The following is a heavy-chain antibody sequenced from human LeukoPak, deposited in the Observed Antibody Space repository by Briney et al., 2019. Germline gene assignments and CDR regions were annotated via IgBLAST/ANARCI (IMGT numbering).Heavy chain of an antibody. D-gene: IGHD2-15*01. J-gene: IGHJ4*02. Sequence: GGSLRLSCAASGFTSGSYWMNWVRQAPGKGLEWVAIIKQDGSQKFYLDSVRGRFTISTDTANSSLYLLMNSLRAEDTAVYYCARASLSSLLTFDYWGQGTLVTVSS. CDR1: GFTSGSYW. V-gene: IGHV3-7*01. CDR2: IKQDGSQK. CDR3: ARASLSSLLTFDY.